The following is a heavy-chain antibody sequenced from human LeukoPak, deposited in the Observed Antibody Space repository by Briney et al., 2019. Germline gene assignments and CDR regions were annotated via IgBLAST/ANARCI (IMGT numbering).Heavy chain of an antibody. CDR3: ARGPVNGGKSHFQH. CDR1: GYSISSGYY. V-gene: IGHV4-38-2*02. CDR2: IYHSGST. Sequence: SETLSLTCTVSGYSISSGYYWGWIRQPPGKGLEWIGSIYHSGSTYYNPSLKSRVTISVDTSKNQFSLKLSSVTAADTAVYFCARGPVNGGKSHFQHWGQGALVTVSS. J-gene: IGHJ1*01. D-gene: IGHD4-23*01.